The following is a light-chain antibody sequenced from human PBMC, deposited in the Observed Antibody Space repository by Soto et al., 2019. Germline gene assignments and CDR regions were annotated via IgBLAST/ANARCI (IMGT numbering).Light chain of an antibody. V-gene: IGLV9-49*01. Sequence: QPVLTQPPSASASLGASVTLTCTLGSGYSNYKVDWYQQRPGKGPRFVMRVGTGGIVGSKGDGIPDRFSVLGSDLNRYLTIKNIQEEHESDYHSGADHGSGSNFPVLFGGGTKLTVL. CDR3: GADHGSGSNFPVL. CDR1: SGYSNYK. CDR2: VGTGGIVG. J-gene: IGLJ2*01.